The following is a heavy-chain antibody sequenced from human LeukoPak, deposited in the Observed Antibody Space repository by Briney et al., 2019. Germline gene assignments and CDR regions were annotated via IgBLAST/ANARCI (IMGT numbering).Heavy chain of an antibody. CDR2: IRHDGNNK. D-gene: IGHD1-20*01. Sequence: PGGSLRLSCAASGFVFGSYGMHWVRQAPGKGLEWVTFIRHDGNNKDYADSVKGRFTISRDNAKNTLYLQMDSLRLEDTAVYYCAKIKAVTGTTPANWGQGTLVIVSS. CDR1: GFVFGSYG. CDR3: AKIKAVTGTTPAN. V-gene: IGHV3-30*02. J-gene: IGHJ4*02.